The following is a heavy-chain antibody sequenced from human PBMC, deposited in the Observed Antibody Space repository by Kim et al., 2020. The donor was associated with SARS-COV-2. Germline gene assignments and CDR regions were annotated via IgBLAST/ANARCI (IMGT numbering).Heavy chain of an antibody. CDR1: GGTFSQYG. D-gene: IGHD2-15*01. Sequence: SVKVSCKASGGTFSQYGISWVRQAPGQGLEWMGAIIPIFGTTHYAPKFQGRVTITADEFTNTDNMELTSLTSGDTAVYYCARDRGSLSGMDVWGQGTTVTVTS. CDR3: ARDRGSLSGMDV. J-gene: IGHJ6*02. V-gene: IGHV1-69*13. CDR2: IIPIFGTT.